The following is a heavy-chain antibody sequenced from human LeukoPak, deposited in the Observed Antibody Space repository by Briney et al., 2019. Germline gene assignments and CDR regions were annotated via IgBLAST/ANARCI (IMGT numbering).Heavy chain of an antibody. D-gene: IGHD3-22*01. CDR1: GGSISSYY. V-gene: IGHV4-59*01. CDR2: IYYSGST. J-gene: IGHJ4*02. CDR3: ARGGSYYYDSSGYFPGPFDY. Sequence: NPSETLSLTCTVSGGSISSYYWSWIRQPPGKGLEWIGYIYYSGSTNYNPSLKSRVTISVDTSKNQFSLKLSSVTAADTAVYYCARGGSYYYDSSGYFPGPFDYWGQGTLVTVSS.